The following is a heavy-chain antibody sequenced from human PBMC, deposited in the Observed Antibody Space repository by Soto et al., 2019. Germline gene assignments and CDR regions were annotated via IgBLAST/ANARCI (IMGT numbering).Heavy chain of an antibody. J-gene: IGHJ4*02. CDR3: ARVFSSGSGWMYYFDF. Sequence: QVQLQESGPGLVKPSETLSLTCTVSSDSIAGENWWSWVRQPPGLGLEWIGEVFHTGSTNYNPSLKSRVAMEVDKSKTQFSLKLISATAADTAVYYCARVFSSGSGWMYYFDFWGQGTLVSVSS. CDR1: SDSIAGENW. V-gene: IGHV4-4*02. CDR2: VFHTGST. D-gene: IGHD6-19*01.